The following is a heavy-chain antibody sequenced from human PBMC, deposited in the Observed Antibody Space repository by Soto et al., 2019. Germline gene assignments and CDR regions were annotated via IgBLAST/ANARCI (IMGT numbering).Heavy chain of an antibody. V-gene: IGHV4-4*07. CDR2: IFSSGST. CDR1: GVSINTFY. CDR3: AREGSYSAYNFAHGIQLWSFDF. J-gene: IGHJ4*02. D-gene: IGHD5-12*01. Sequence: SDTLSLTCTVSGVSINTFYWSWVRQPAGKGLEWIGRIFSSGSTSFNPSLESRVAMSVDTSKNHFSLNLSSVTAADMAVYYCAREGSYSAYNFAHGIQLWSFDFWGQGALVTVSS.